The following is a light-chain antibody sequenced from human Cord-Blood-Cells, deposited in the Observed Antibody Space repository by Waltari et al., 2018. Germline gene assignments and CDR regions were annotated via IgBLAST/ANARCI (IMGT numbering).Light chain of an antibody. CDR1: QSVLYRSNNKNY. CDR3: QQYYSTPYT. V-gene: IGKV4-1*01. Sequence: DIVMTQSPDSLAVSLGEGDTINCKSSQSVLYRSNNKNYLAWYQQKPGQPPKLLIYWASTRESGVPDRFSGSGSGTDFTLTISSLQAEDVAVYYCQQYYSTPYTFGQGTKLEIK. J-gene: IGKJ2*01. CDR2: WAS.